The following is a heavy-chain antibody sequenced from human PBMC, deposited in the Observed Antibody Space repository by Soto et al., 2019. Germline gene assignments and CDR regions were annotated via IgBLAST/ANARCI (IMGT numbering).Heavy chain of an antibody. Sequence: EVQLVESGGCLVQPGGSMRLSCAASGFTFSTYWMTWVRQPPGKGLEWVANMDQDGSETYYVDSVRGRFTVSRDNAKNSLYLQMNSLRVEDTAVYYCVCGGNFFIYWGQGTLVTVSP. CDR2: MDQDGSET. CDR3: VCGGNFFIY. J-gene: IGHJ4*02. V-gene: IGHV3-7*01. CDR1: GFTFSTYW. D-gene: IGHD3-16*01.